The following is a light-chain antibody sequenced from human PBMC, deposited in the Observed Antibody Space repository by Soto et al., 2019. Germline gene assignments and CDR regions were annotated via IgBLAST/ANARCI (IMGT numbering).Light chain of an antibody. CDR2: RNN. CDR3: AAWDYSRSGHWV. J-gene: IGLJ3*02. CDR1: SSNIGSNY. Sequence: QLVLTQPPSASGTPGQRVTISCSGSSSNIGSNYVYWYQQLPVTSPKLLIYRNNKRPSGVPDRFSGSKSGTSASLAISGLRSEGEADYYCAAWDYSRSGHWVFGGGTKLTVL. V-gene: IGLV1-47*01.